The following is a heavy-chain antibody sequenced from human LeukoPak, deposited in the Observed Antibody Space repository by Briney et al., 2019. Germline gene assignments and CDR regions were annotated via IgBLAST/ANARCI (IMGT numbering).Heavy chain of an antibody. J-gene: IGHJ3*02. D-gene: IGHD5-12*01. CDR2: ISAYNGNT. Sequence: GASVKVSCKASGYTFTSYDISWVRQAPGQGLEWMGWISAYNGNTNYAQKLQGRVTMTTDTSTSTAYMELRSLRSDDTAVYYCARDFSPITTDAFYIWGQGTMVTVSS. V-gene: IGHV1-18*01. CDR3: ARDFSPITTDAFYI. CDR1: GYTFTSYD.